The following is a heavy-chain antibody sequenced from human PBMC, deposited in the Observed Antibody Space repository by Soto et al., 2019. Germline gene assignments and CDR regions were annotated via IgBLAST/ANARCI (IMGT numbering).Heavy chain of an antibody. Sequence: QVQLVQSGAEVKKPGASVKVSCKASGYTFTSYGISWVRQAPGQGLEWMGWINPYNGNTNYAQKLQGRVTMTTGTPTNTDYMELSSLRSDDSAVYYCARDWCGIDSWGQGSLVTVSS. V-gene: IGHV1-18*01. CDR3: ARDWCGIDS. J-gene: IGHJ5*01. CDR2: INPYNGNT. CDR1: GYTFTSYG. D-gene: IGHD1-26*01.